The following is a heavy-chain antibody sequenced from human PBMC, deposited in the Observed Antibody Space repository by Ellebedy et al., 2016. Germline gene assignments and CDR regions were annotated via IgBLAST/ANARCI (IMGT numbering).Heavy chain of an antibody. D-gene: IGHD1-1*01. CDR2: IYHRGST. V-gene: IGHV4-39*01. CDR3: ARHPSGTALDHVDV. J-gene: IGHJ6*04. CDR1: SGSFSGSDSY. Sequence: SETLSLXCSVSSGSFSGSDSYWGWTRQAPGKGLEWIGNIYHRGSTYYNPSLKSRVTISVDTANNQFFLKLSSVTAADTAVYFCARHPSGTALDHVDVWGKGTTVTVSS.